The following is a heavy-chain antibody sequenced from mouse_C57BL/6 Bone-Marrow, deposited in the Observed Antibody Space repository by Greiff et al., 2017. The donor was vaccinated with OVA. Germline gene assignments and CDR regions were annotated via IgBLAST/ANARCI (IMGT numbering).Heavy chain of an antibody. CDR2: ISDGGSYT. CDR1: GFTFSSYA. D-gene: IGHD1-1*01. Sequence: EVQGVESGGGLVKPGGSLKLSCAASGFTFSSYAMSWVRQTPEKRLEWVATISDGGSYTYYPDNVKGRFTISRDNAKNNLYLQMSHLKSEDTAMYYCARGAYGSGDFGYWGQGTTLTVSS. J-gene: IGHJ2*01. V-gene: IGHV5-4*01. CDR3: ARGAYGSGDFGY.